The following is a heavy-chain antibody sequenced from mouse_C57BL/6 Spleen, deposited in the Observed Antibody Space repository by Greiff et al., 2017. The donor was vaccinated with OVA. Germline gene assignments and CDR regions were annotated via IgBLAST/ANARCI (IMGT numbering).Heavy chain of an antibody. CDR3: ARWGGYDYDGGAWFAY. V-gene: IGHV1-9*01. CDR2: ILPGSGST. D-gene: IGHD2-4*01. J-gene: IGHJ3*01. Sequence: QVQLQQSGAELMKPGASVKLSCKATGYTFTGYWIEWVKQRPGHGLEWIGEILPGSGSTNYNEKFKGKATFTADTSSNTAYMQLSSLTTEDSAIYYGARWGGYDYDGGAWFAYWGQGTLVTVSA. CDR1: GYTFTGYW.